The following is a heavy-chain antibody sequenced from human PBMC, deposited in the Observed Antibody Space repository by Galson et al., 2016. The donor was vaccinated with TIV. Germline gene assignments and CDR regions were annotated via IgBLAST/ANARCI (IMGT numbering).Heavy chain of an antibody. D-gene: IGHD6-19*01. V-gene: IGHV1-18*01. CDR2: ISAYNGHT. CDR3: GRVGPFQFASSGFTAT. CDR1: GYNFTSFG. Sequence: SVKVSCKASGYNFTSFGMTWVRQAPGQGLEWVGWISAYNGHTNYAQKFQGRVTITTDKSTGTAYLELRSLRADDTAVYFCGRVGPFQFASSGFTATWGQGTLVTVSA. J-gene: IGHJ4*02.